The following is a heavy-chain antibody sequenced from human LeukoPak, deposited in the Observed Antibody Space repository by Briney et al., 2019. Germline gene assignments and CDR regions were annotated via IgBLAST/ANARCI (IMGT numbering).Heavy chain of an antibody. CDR3: ASGQQLGY. Sequence: GGSLRLSCAASGFTFSNYWMSRVRQAPGKGLEWVANIKQDGSEKYYVDSVKGRFTISRDNAKNSLYLQMNSLRAEDTAVYYCASGQQLGYWGQGTLVTVSS. D-gene: IGHD6-6*01. CDR1: GFTFSNYW. CDR2: IKQDGSEK. V-gene: IGHV3-7*01. J-gene: IGHJ4*02.